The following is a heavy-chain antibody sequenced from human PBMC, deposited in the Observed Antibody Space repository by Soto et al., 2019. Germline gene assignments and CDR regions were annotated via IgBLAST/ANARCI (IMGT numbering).Heavy chain of an antibody. CDR3: ARDIVVVVAATRRQSGTFFFDY. CDR1: GFTFSSYG. D-gene: IGHD2-15*01. CDR2: IWYDGSNK. J-gene: IGHJ4*02. V-gene: IGHV3-33*01. Sequence: GGSLRLSCAASGFTFSSYGMHWVRQAPGKGLEWVAVIWYDGSNKYYADSVKGRFTISRDNSKNTLYLQMNSLRAEDTAVYYCARDIVVVVAATRRQSGTFFFDYWGQGTLVTVSS.